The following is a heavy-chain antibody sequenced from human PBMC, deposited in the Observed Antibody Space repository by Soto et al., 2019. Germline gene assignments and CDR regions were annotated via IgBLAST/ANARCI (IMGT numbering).Heavy chain of an antibody. CDR2: ISAYNGNT. J-gene: IGHJ3*02. Sequence: PSVKVSCKASGYTFTSYGISWVRQAPGQGLEWMGWISAYNGNTNYAQKLQGRVTMTTDTSTSTAYMELRSLRSDDTAVYYCARAPRELPRDAFDIWGQGTMVTVSS. V-gene: IGHV1-18*04. CDR1: GYTFTSYG. CDR3: ARAPRELPRDAFDI. D-gene: IGHD1-26*01.